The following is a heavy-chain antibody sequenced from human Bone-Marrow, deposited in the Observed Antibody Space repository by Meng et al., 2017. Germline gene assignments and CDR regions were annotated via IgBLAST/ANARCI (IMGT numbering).Heavy chain of an antibody. CDR1: GGSISSGGYY. D-gene: IGHD5-18*01. V-gene: IGHV4-31*03. Sequence: QVPVQESGPGLVKPSQTLSLTCTVSGGSISSGGYYWSWIRQHPGKGLEWIGYIYYSGSTYYNPSLKSRVTISVDTSKNQFSLKLSSVTAADTAVYYCARHVDTAMVTGWYFDLWGRGTPVTVSS. J-gene: IGHJ2*01. CDR3: ARHVDTAMVTGWYFDL. CDR2: IYYSGST.